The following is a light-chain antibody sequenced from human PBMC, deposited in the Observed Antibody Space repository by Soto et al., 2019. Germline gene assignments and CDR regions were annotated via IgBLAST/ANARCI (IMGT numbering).Light chain of an antibody. CDR1: QSVSNN. CDR3: QQYNNWPPVT. V-gene: IGKV3-15*01. CDR2: GAS. Sequence: EIAMTQSPATLSVSPGERATLSCRASQSVSNNLAWYQQKPGQTPRLLIYGASTRATGIPVRFSGSGSGTEFTLTISSLQSEDFAVYYCQQYNNWPPVTFGQGTKLEIK. J-gene: IGKJ2*01.